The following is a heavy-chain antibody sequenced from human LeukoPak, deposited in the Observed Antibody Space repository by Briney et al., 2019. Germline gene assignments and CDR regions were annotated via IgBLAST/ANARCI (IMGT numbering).Heavy chain of an antibody. CDR2: INHSGST. D-gene: IGHD6-19*01. CDR3: ARGPLDTGWFQMGYYYYYGMDV. V-gene: IGHV4-34*01. CDR1: GGSFSGYY. Sequence: PSETLSLTCAVYGGSFSGYYWSWLRQPPGKGLEWIGEINHSGSTNYNPSLTSRVTISVDTSKNQFSLQLNSVTPEDTAVYYCARGPLDTGWFQMGYYYYYGMDVWGQGTTVTVSS. J-gene: IGHJ6*02.